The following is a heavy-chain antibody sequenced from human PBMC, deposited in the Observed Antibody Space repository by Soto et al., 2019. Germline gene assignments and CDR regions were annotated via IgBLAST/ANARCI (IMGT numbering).Heavy chain of an antibody. V-gene: IGHV3-33*01. D-gene: IGHD5-12*01. CDR3: ASLPSPGTCRDGYNCYFDY. Sequence: PGGSLRLSCAASGFTFSSYGMHWVRQAPGKGLEWVAVIWYDGSNKYYADSVKGRFTISRDNSKNTLYLQMNSLRAEDTAVYYCASLPSPGTCRDGYNCYFDYWGQGTLVTVSS. CDR2: IWYDGSNK. J-gene: IGHJ4*02. CDR1: GFTFSSYG.